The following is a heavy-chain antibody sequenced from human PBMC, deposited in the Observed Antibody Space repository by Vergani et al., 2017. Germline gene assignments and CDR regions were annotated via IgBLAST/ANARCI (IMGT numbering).Heavy chain of an antibody. J-gene: IGHJ4*02. CDR2: IIPILGIA. D-gene: IGHD3-10*01. CDR3: AREILVRGVIIFDY. V-gene: IGHV1-69*08. CDR1: GGTFSSYT. Sequence: QVQLVQSGAEVKKPGSSVKVSCKASGGTFSSYTISWVRQAPGQGLEWMGRIIPILGIANYAQKFQGRVTITADKSTSTAYMELSSLRSEDTAVYYCAREILVRGVIIFDYWGQGTLVTVSS.